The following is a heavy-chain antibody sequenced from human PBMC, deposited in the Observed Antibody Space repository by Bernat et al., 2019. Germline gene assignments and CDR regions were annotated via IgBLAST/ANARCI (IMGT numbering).Heavy chain of an antibody. CDR2: ISGSGGST. Sequence: EVQLLESGGGLVQPGGSLRLSCAASGFTFSSYAMSWVRQAPGKGLEWVSAISGSGGSTYYADSVKGRFTISRDNSKNTLYLQMNSLRAEDTAVYYCAKDRGGLYCSSTSCYWGYFDLWGRGTLVTVS. J-gene: IGHJ2*01. D-gene: IGHD2-2*01. CDR1: GFTFSSYA. CDR3: AKDRGGLYCSSTSCYWGYFDL. V-gene: IGHV3-23*01.